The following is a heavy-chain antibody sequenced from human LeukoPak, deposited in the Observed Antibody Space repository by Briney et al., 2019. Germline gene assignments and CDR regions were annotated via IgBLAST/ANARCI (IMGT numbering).Heavy chain of an antibody. CDR1: GGSISSYY. CDR3: ARGGIGNAFDI. Sequence: SETLSLTCTVSGGSISSYYWYWIRQPAGKGLEWIGLIYTSGSTNYNPSLKSRVTMSVDASKNQFSLKLSSVTAADTAVYYCARGGIGNAFDIWGQGTMVTVSS. CDR2: IYTSGST. J-gene: IGHJ3*02. D-gene: IGHD3-16*01. V-gene: IGHV4-4*07.